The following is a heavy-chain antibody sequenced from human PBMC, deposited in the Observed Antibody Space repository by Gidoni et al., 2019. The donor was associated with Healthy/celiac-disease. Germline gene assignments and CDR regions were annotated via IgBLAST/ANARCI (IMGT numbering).Heavy chain of an antibody. J-gene: IGHJ4*02. V-gene: IGHV3-66*01. CDR1: GFNVSSNY. CDR3: ASYGTVTTSGLIFDY. D-gene: IGHD4-17*01. CDR2: IYSGGST. Sequence: EVQLVESGGGLVQPGGSLRRSCAASGFNVSSNYMSWVRQAPGKGLELVSVIYSGGSTYYADSVKGRFTISRDNSKNTLYLQMNSLRAEDTAVYYCASYGTVTTSGLIFDYWGQGTLVTVSS.